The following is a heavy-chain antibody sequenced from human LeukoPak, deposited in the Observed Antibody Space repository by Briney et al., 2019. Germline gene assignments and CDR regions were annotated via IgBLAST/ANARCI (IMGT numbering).Heavy chain of an antibody. CDR2: TNWDGAGT. CDR1: GFRFDDYG. Sequence: GGSLRLSCAASGFRFDDYGMSWVRHVPGKGLEWVSGTNWDGAGTGYADSVKGRFTISRDNVKNFLYLQMNSLRVEDTALYFCGRVYCSTTSCYDYYDYYMDVWGKGTTVTVSS. J-gene: IGHJ6*03. D-gene: IGHD2-2*01. CDR3: GRVYCSTTSCYDYYDYYMDV. V-gene: IGHV3-20*04.